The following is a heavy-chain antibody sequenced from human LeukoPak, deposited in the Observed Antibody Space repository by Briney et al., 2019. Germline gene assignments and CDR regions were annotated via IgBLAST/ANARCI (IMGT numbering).Heavy chain of an antibody. Sequence: ASVKVSCKASGYTFTSYYMHWVRQAPGQGLEWMGIINPSGGSTSYAQKFQGRVTMTRDTSTSTAYMELRSLRSDDTALYYCARWLRGYNDWFDPWGQGTLVTVSS. CDR3: ARWLRGYNDWFDP. V-gene: IGHV1-46*01. J-gene: IGHJ5*02. D-gene: IGHD3-22*01. CDR2: INPSGGST. CDR1: GYTFTSYY.